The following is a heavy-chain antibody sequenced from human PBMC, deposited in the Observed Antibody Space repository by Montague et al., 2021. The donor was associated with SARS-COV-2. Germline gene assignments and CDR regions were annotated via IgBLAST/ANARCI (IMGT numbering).Heavy chain of an antibody. CDR3: ALPLGGARFDS. Sequence: SETLSLTCTVSGGSVSSDNWCTLVRQPPGEGLECIGVIYHSGTTNYNPPLQSRVTISVDKSRNHLSLNLRSVTAADTAMYYCALPLGGARFDSWGQGILVTVSS. J-gene: IGHJ4*02. CDR1: GGSVSSDNW. D-gene: IGHD1-26*01. V-gene: IGHV4-4*02. CDR2: IYHSGTT.